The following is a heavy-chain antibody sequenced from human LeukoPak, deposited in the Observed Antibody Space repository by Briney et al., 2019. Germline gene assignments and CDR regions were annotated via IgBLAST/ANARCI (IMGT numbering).Heavy chain of an antibody. D-gene: IGHD5-24*01. CDR3: ARGARAGYNLEPFDY. CDR1: GGSMSSYY. V-gene: IGHV4-59*08. Sequence: SETLSLTCTVPGGSMSSYYWSWIRQPPGKGLEWIGYIYYSGSTKYNPSLKSRVTISVDTSKNQFSLKLSSVTAADTAVYYCARGARAGYNLEPFDYWGQGTLVTVSS. J-gene: IGHJ4*02. CDR2: IYYSGST.